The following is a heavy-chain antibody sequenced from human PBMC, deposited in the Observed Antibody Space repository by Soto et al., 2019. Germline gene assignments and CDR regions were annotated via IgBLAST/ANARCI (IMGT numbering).Heavy chain of an antibody. CDR2: ISWNSGSI. CDR1: GFTFDDYA. D-gene: IGHD3-16*01. V-gene: IGHV3-9*01. CDR3: AKDGARGGLKSYWDFDL. Sequence: LRLSCAASGFTFDDYAMHWVRQAPGKGLEWVSGISWNSGSIGYADSVKGRFTISRDNAKNSLYLQMNSLRAEDTALYYCAKDGARGGLKSYWDFDLWGGGTVVTVSS. J-gene: IGHJ2*01.